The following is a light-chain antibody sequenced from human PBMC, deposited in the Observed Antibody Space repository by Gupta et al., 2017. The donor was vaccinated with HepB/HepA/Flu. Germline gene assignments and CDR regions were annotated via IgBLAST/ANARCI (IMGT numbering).Light chain of an antibody. V-gene: IGLV1-40*01. Sequence: QSVLTPLPSVPGDPGQKITISCPGSSSNTGAGNHVHWYQQLPRPAPKVLIYGKNNRPSEAPDRFSGSTSGTSASLAITGLQAEDEADYYCQSFDNSLRGTVFGGGTKVAVL. CDR2: GKN. J-gene: IGLJ1*01. CDR3: QSFDNSLRGTV. CDR1: SSNTGAGNH.